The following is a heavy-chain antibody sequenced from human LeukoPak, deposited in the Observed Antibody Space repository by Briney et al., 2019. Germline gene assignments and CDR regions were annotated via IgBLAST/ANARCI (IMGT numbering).Heavy chain of an antibody. CDR2: IKSKTDGGTI. Sequence: GGSLRLSCAASGFTFSNTWMSWVRQAPGKGLEWVGRIKSKTDGGTIDYAAPVKGRFTISRDDSKNTLYLQMNSLETEDTAVYYCTTGYGVVKYFDRWGQGTLVTVSS. V-gene: IGHV3-15*01. CDR1: GFTFSNTW. D-gene: IGHD3-3*01. CDR3: TTGYGVVKYFDR. J-gene: IGHJ4*02.